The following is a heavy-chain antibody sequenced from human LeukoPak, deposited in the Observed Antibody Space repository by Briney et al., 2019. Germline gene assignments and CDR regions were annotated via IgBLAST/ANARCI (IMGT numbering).Heavy chain of an antibody. Sequence: PGGPLRLSWAVSGSTISGYYMHWVRQAPGKGLVWVSRINSDGSSTTYADSVKGRFTISRDNAKNTLYLQTNSLTAEDTAVYYCVMYTSGWDWGQGTLVTVSS. D-gene: IGHD6-19*01. V-gene: IGHV3-74*01. CDR1: GSTISGYY. J-gene: IGHJ4*02. CDR3: VMYTSGWD. CDR2: INSDGSST.